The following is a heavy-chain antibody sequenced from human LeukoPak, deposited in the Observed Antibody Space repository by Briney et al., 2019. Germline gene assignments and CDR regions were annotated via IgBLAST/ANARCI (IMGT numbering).Heavy chain of an antibody. V-gene: IGHV3-53*01. J-gene: IGHJ4*02. D-gene: IGHD3-9*01. Sequence: PGGSLRLSCAASGFTVSSNYMSWVRQAPGKGLEWVSVIYTGGSAYYADSVKGRFTISRDTSKNTLYLQMNSLRAEDTAVYYCAKGRYYDFLTGYYEGYWGQGTLVTVSS. CDR2: IYTGGSA. CDR3: AKGRYYDFLTGYYEGY. CDR1: GFTVSSNY.